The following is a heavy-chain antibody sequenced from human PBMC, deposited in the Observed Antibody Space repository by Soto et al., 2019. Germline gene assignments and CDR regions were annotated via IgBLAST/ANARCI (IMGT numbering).Heavy chain of an antibody. CDR2: INTNTGNP. Sequence: GASVKVSCKASGYTFTSYAMNWARQAPGQGLEWMGWINTNTGNPTYAQGFTGRFVFSLDTSVSTAYLQICSLKAEDTAVYYCARSRTTVTTSWFDPWGQGTLVTVSS. CDR3: ARSRTTVTTSWFDP. CDR1: GYTFTSYA. J-gene: IGHJ5*02. D-gene: IGHD4-17*01. V-gene: IGHV7-4-1*01.